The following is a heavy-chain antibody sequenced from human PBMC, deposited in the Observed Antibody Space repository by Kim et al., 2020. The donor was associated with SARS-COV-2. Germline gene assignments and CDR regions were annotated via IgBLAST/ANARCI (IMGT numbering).Heavy chain of an antibody. D-gene: IGHD3-9*01. CDR1: GGSISSYY. CDR2: IYYSGST. J-gene: IGHJ5*02. Sequence: SETLSLTCTVSGGSISSYYWSWIRQPPGKGLEWIGYIYYSGSTNYNPSLKSRVTISVDTSKNQFSLKLSSVTAADTAVYYCARAQGPDWLFPKGYWFDPWGQGTLVTVSS. V-gene: IGHV4-59*01. CDR3: ARAQGPDWLFPKGYWFDP.